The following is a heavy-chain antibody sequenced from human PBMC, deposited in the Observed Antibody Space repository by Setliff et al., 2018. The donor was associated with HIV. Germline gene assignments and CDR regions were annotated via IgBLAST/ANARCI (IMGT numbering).Heavy chain of an antibody. J-gene: IGHJ4*02. CDR1: GGSISSSSYY. D-gene: IGHD6-13*01. CDR2: IYYSGST. V-gene: IGHV4-39*07. CDR3: ARSNPGITAGLLAY. Sequence: SETLSLTCTVSGGSISSSSYYWGWIRQPPGKGLEWIGSIYYSGSTYYNPPLKSRVTISVDTSKNQFSLKLNSVTAADTATYYCARSNPGITAGLLAYWGPGTLVTVSS.